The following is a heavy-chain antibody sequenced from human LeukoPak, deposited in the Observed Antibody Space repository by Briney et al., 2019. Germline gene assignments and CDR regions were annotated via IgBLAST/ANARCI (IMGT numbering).Heavy chain of an antibody. CDR3: ARWSDPVQTRQYPSFDY. Sequence: GGSLRLSCAASGFTFSDYWMTWVRQAPGKGLEWVANIKEDGSIKQYVDSVKGRFTISRDNAQSSLFLQMNSLRGEDTAVYYCARWSDPVQTRQYPSFDYWGQGTLVTVSS. V-gene: IGHV3-7*01. D-gene: IGHD2-2*01. J-gene: IGHJ4*02. CDR1: GFTFSDYW. CDR2: IKEDGSIK.